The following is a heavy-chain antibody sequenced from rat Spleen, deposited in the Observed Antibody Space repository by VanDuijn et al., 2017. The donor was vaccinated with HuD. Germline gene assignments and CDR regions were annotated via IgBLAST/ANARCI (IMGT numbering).Heavy chain of an antibody. CDR3: ARFGRTTDPDY. D-gene: IGHD1-11*01. Sequence: EVQLQESGPGLVKPSQSLSLTCSVTGYSITSNYWGWIRKFPGNKMEWIGHISYSGSTSYNPSLKCRISITRDTSKNQFFLQLNSVTTEDTATYYCARFGRTTDPDYWGQGVMVTVSS. V-gene: IGHV3-1*01. CDR2: ISYSGST. J-gene: IGHJ2*01. CDR1: GYSITSNY.